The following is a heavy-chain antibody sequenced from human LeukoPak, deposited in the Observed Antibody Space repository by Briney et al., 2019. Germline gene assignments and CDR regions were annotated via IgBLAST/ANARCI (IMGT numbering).Heavy chain of an antibody. CDR1: GFTFDYYG. CDR3: AKSHGYSYGFDY. Sequence: PGGSLRLSCAASGFTFDYYGMSWVRQAPGKGLEWVSTISGTGGTTYYADSVKGRFTISRDNSKNTLYLQMNSLRAEDTAVYYCAKSHGYSYGFDYWGQGTLVTVSS. CDR2: ISGTGGTT. J-gene: IGHJ4*02. V-gene: IGHV3-23*01. D-gene: IGHD5-18*01.